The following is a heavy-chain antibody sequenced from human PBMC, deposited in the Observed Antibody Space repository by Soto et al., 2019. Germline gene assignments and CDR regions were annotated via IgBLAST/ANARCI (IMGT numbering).Heavy chain of an antibody. Sequence: QVQLQESGPGLVKPSQTLSLTCTVSGCSISSGGYYCSWIRQHPGKGLEWIGYRYFSVSTYYTPSLKSRVTISEDPSKSQFSLNLRSGAAADTAVYYCASAHGDCSGGSCHRNGDWFDPWGQGTLATVSS. CDR1: GCSISSGGYY. CDR2: RYFSVST. V-gene: IGHV4-31*03. J-gene: IGHJ5*02. CDR3: ASAHGDCSGGSCHRNGDWFDP. D-gene: IGHD2-15*01.